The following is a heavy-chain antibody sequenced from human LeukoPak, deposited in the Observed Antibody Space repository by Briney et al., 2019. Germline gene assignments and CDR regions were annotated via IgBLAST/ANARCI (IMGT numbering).Heavy chain of an antibody. CDR2: IIPIFGTA. D-gene: IGHD2-21*01. V-gene: IGHV1-69*13. Sequence: SVRLSCKTSGFTFARYGISWVRQAPGQGLEWMGGIIPIFGTANYAQKFQGRVTITADESTSTAYMELSSLRSEDTAVYYCARGVGSIGYYYYMDVWGKGTTVTVSS. J-gene: IGHJ6*03. CDR3: ARGVGSIGYYYYMDV. CDR1: GFTFARYG.